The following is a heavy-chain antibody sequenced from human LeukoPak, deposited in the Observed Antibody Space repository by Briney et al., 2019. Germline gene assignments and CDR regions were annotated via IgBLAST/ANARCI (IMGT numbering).Heavy chain of an antibody. V-gene: IGHV3-48*04. J-gene: IGHJ6*04. CDR1: GFTFSSYG. D-gene: IGHD3-10*02. CDR3: AELGITMIGGV. CDR2: ISSSGSTI. Sequence: GGSLRLSCAASGFTFSSYGMHWVRQAPGKGLEWVSCISSSGSTIYYADSVKVRFTISRDNAKNSLYLQMNSLRAEDTAVYYCAELGITMIGGVWGKGTTVTISS.